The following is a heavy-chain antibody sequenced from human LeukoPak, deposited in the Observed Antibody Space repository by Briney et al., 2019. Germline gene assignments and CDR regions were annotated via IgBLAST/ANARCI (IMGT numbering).Heavy chain of an antibody. CDR2: ISYDGSKK. D-gene: IGHD2-15*01. J-gene: IGHJ4*02. CDR1: GFTFSRYG. V-gene: IGHV3-30*03. CDR3: ARGFYCSGGSCSFDY. Sequence: GGSLRLSCAASGFTFSRYGMHWVRQAPGKGLEWVAVISYDGSKKYYADSVKGRFTVSRDNSKNTLYLQMNSLRAEDTAVYYCARGFYCSGGSCSFDYWGQGTLVTVSS.